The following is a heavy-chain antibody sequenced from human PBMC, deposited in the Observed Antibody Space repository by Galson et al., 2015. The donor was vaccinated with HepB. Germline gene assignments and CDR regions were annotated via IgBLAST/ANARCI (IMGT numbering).Heavy chain of an antibody. V-gene: IGHV3-30*18. D-gene: IGHD4-17*01. CDR1: GFTFSSYG. CDR2: ISYDGSNK. J-gene: IGHJ4*02. CDR3: AKTKPIADGAHFDY. Sequence: SLRLSCAASGFTFSSYGMHWVRQAPGKGLEWVAVISYDGSNKYYADSVKGRFTISRDNSKNTLYLQMNSPRAEDTAVYYCAKTKPIADGAHFDYWGQGTLVTVSS.